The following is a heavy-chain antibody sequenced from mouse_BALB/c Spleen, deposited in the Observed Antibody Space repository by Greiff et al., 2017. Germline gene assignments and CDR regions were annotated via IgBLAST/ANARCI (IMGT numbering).Heavy chain of an antibody. CDR2: IYPGGGYT. D-gene: IGHD2-10*02. J-gene: IGHJ2*01. Sequence: QVHVKQSGAELVRPGTSVKISCKASGYTFTNYWLGLVKQRPGHGLEWIGDIYPGGGYTNYNEKFKGKATLTADTSSSTAYMQLSSLTSEDSAVYFCGRRYGVDYWGQGTTLTVSS. CDR1: GYTFTNYW. V-gene: IGHV1-63*02. CDR3: GRRYGVDY.